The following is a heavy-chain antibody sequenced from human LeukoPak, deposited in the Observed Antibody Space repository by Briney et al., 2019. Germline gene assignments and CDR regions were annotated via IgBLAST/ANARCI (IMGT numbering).Heavy chain of an antibody. V-gene: IGHV3-64D*09. J-gene: IGHJ4*02. D-gene: IGHD2/OR15-2a*01. Sequence: GGSLRLSCSASGFTFSSFAMHWVRQAPGKGLEYVAAISRNGGSTYYADSVKGRFTISRDNSMNTLYLQMGSLRAEDTAVYLCVKDLRSDFMGVLSRYLSYWGQGTLVTVSS. CDR3: VKDLRSDFMGVLSRYLSY. CDR2: ISRNGGST. CDR1: GFTFSSFA.